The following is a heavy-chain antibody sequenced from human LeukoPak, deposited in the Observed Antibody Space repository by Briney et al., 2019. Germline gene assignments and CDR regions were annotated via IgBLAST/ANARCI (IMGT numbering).Heavy chain of an antibody. CDR1: GGSISSYY. D-gene: IGHD6-13*01. V-gene: IGHV4-4*09. CDR3: ARAAAGDYFDY. J-gene: IGHJ4*02. Sequence: SETLSLTCTVSGGSISSYYWSWIRQPPGKGLERIGYIYTSGSTNYNPSLKSRVTISVDTSKNQFSLKLSSVTAADTAVYYCARAAAGDYFDYWGQGTLVTVSS. CDR2: IYTSGST.